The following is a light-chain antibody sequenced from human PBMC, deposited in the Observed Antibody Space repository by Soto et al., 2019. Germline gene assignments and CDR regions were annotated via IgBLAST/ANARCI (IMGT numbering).Light chain of an antibody. V-gene: IGKV1-39*01. CDR3: QQSYNSPHT. CDR2: AAS. Sequence: DIQMTQSPSSLSASVGDTVTITCRATQTISTILNWYQHKPGKAPNLLIYAASSLQSGVPSRFNGSGSGTDFTLTISSLQPEDFATYYCQQSYNSPHTFGQGTRLEIK. CDR1: QTISTI. J-gene: IGKJ5*01.